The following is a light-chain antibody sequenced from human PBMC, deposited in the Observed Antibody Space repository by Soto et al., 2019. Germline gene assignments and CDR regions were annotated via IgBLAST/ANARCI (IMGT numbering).Light chain of an antibody. J-gene: IGKJ1*01. CDR3: QQYGSSPWT. V-gene: IGKV3-20*01. CDR1: QSVASSY. CDR2: GAS. Sequence: EIVFTQSPGTLSLSPGERATVSCRASQSVASSYLTWYQQKAGQAPRLLIYGASTRATGIPDRFTGSGSGTDFTLTISSXEPEDFAVYYCQQYGSSPWTFGQGTKVDIK.